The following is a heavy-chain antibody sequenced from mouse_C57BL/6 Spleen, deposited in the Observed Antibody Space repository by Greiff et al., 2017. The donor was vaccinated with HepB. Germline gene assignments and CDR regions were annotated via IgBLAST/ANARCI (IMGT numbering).Heavy chain of an antibody. CDR1: GFTFSDYG. CDR2: ISSGSSTI. Sequence: EVKLVESGGGLVKPGGSLKLSCAASGFTFSDYGMHWVRQAPEKGLEWVAYISSGSSTIYYADTVKGRFTISRDNAKNTLFLQMNSRRSEDTAMYYCARDGNDAMDYWGQGTSVTVSS. D-gene: IGHD2-1*01. V-gene: IGHV5-17*01. CDR3: ARDGNDAMDY. J-gene: IGHJ4*01.